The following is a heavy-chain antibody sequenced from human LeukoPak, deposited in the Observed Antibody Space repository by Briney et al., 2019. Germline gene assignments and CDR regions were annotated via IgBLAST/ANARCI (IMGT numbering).Heavy chain of an antibody. CDR2: VNPEETTT. CDR1: GFTLSSFW. Sequence: GGSLRLSCAASGFTLSSFWIHWVRQAPGKGLEWVSRVNPEETTTTYADSVKGRFTISRDNAKNTVYLQMDSLRAEDTAVYYCARDLHGSRDVWGKGTTVTVSS. J-gene: IGHJ6*04. V-gene: IGHV3-74*01. D-gene: IGHD3-10*01. CDR3: ARDLHGSRDV.